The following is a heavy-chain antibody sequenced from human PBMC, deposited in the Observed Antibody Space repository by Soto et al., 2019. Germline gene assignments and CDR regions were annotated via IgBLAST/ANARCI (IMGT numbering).Heavy chain of an antibody. CDR1: GFTFSSNY. D-gene: IGHD5-18*01. CDR2: IYSGGST. V-gene: IGHV3-53*02. J-gene: IGHJ4*02. CDR3: GSDGSGLYNFDY. Sequence: EVQLVETGGGLIQPGGSLRLSCAASGFTFSSNYMSWVRQAPGKGLEWVSVIYSGGSTYYADSVKGGFTISRDNTTNTLELQMSSLIAVRTAVYCFGSDGSGLYNFDYGGRGTLVTVS.